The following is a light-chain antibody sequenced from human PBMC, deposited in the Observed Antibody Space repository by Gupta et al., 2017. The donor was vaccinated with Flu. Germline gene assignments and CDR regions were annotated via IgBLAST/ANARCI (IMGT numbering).Light chain of an antibody. CDR3: QTWDRTTWV. CDR2: QDT. Sequence: SYELTQPPSVSLSPGQTASISCSGDRLEDKYVSWQQQKPGQSPVLVIYQDTKRPSGIPDRFSGSNSGHTATLTITKTQAMDEADYYCQTWDRTTWVFGGGTKLTVL. CDR1: RLEDKY. V-gene: IGLV3-1*01. J-gene: IGLJ3*02.